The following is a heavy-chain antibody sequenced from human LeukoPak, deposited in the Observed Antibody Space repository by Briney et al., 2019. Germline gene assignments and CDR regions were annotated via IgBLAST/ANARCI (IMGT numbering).Heavy chain of an antibody. CDR3: AKSYYYDSSGPPYYYYGMDV. CDR1: GFTFNTYT. V-gene: IGHV3-21*04. D-gene: IGHD3-22*01. Sequence: GGSLRLSCAASGFTFNTYTMNWVRQAPGKGLEWVSWISRSSNYIYYADSVKGRFTISRDNSKNTLYLQMNSLRAEDTAVYYCAKSYYYDSSGPPYYYYGMDVWGQGTTVTVSS. J-gene: IGHJ6*02. CDR2: ISRSSNYI.